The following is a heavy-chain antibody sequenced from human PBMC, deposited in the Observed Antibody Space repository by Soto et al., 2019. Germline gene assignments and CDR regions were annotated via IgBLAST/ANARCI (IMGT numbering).Heavy chain of an antibody. CDR3: TRIPVDTYMIYWFDP. CDR1: GDSVTSGDYY. J-gene: IGHJ5*02. V-gene: IGHV4-61*08. D-gene: IGHD5-18*01. Sequence: KPAETLSLTCSVFGDSVTSGDYYCAGIRQPPGKGLEWIGHVYYSGSTNYNPSLKSRVTISVDTSKNQFSLQLGSVTAGDTAVYYCTRIPVDTYMIYWFDPWGQGTLVTVSS. CDR2: VYYSGST.